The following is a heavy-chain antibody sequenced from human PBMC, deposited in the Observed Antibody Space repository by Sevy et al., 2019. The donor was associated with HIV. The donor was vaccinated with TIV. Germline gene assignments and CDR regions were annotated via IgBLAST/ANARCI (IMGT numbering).Heavy chain of an antibody. CDR1: GFTFSSYA. CDR2: ISYDGSNK. Sequence: GGSLRLSCAASGFTFSSYAMHWVRQAPGKGLEWVAVISYDGSNKYYADSVKGRFTISRDNSKNTLYLQMNSLRAEDTAVYYCARLYCSGGSCCYFDYWGQGTLVTVSS. J-gene: IGHJ4*02. CDR3: ARLYCSGGSCCYFDY. D-gene: IGHD2-15*01. V-gene: IGHV3-30-3*01.